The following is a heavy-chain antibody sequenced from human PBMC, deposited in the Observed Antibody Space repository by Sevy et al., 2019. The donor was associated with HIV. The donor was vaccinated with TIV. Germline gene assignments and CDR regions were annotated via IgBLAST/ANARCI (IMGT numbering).Heavy chain of an antibody. CDR2: ISHSGNST. CDR1: GFTFSSYA. V-gene: IGHV3-23*01. J-gene: IGHJ4*02. Sequence: GGSLRLSCTSSGFTFSSYAMNWVRQAPGKGLEWVSTISHSGNSTYYADSVKGRFTISRDNSENTLYLQMNSLRAEDTALYYCAGRKVGDFWSGSIRGPWAGGPLFDYSGQGTMVTVSS. CDR3: AGRKVGDFWSGSIRGPWAGGPLFDY. D-gene: IGHD3-3*01.